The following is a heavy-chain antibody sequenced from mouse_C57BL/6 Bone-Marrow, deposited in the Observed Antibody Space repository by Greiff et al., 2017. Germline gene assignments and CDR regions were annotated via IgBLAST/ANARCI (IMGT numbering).Heavy chain of an antibody. J-gene: IGHJ2*01. V-gene: IGHV1-81*01. Sequence: VKLVESGAELARPGASVKLSCKASGYTFTSYGISWVKQRTGQGLEWIGEIYPRSGNTYYNEKFKGKATLTADKSSSTAYMELRSLTSEDSAVYFCARSAYGSDYWGQGTTLTVSS. CDR2: IYPRSGNT. CDR3: ARSAYGSDY. D-gene: IGHD1-1*01. CDR1: GYTFTSYG.